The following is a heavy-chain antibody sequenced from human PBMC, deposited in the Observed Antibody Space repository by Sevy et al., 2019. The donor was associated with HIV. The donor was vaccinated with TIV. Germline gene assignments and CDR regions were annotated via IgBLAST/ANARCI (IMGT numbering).Heavy chain of an antibody. CDR2: ISGSGGST. Sequence: GGSLRLSCAASGFTFSSYAMSWVRHAPGKGLEWVSAISGSGGSTYYADSVKGRFTISRDNSKNTLYLQMNSLRAEDTAVYYCAKSPYYYDSSGGSYWGQGTLVTVSS. D-gene: IGHD3-22*01. J-gene: IGHJ4*02. V-gene: IGHV3-23*01. CDR3: AKSPYYYDSSGGSY. CDR1: GFTFSSYA.